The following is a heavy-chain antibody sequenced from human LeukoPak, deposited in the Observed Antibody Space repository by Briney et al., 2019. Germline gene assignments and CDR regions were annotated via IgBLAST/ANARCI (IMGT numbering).Heavy chain of an antibody. V-gene: IGHV1-18*01. Sequence: ASVKVSCKASGYTFTNSGINWVRQAPGQGLEWMGWINAYNGNADYAQKLQGRVTVTTETSTSTAYMELRSLRSDDTAVYYCARGVGGYFDYWGQGTLVTVSS. CDR2: INAYNGNA. D-gene: IGHD3-10*01. CDR1: GYTFTNSG. J-gene: IGHJ4*02. CDR3: ARGVGGYFDY.